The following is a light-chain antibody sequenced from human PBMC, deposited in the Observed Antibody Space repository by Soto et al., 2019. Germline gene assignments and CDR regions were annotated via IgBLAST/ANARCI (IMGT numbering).Light chain of an antibody. J-gene: IGLJ3*02. V-gene: IGLV2-14*01. CDR1: SSDVGSYNS. Sequence: QSALTQPASVSGSPGQSIAISCTGTSSDVGSYNSVSWYQQFPGKAPKLILYAVTNRPSGVSNRFSGSKSGNTASLTISGLQVEDEAEYFCGSFTTSRIWVFGGGTKLTVL. CDR3: GSFTTSRIWV. CDR2: AVT.